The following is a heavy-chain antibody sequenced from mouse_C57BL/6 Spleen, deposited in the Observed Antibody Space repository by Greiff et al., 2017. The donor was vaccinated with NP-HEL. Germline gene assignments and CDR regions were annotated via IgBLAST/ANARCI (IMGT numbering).Heavy chain of an antibody. J-gene: IGHJ4*01. D-gene: IGHD2-5*01. CDR2: ISSGGSYT. Sequence: EVKLQESGGDLVKPGGSLKLSCAASGFTFSSYGMSWVRQTPDKRLEWVATISSGGSYTYYPDSVKGRFTISRDNAKNTLYLQMSSLKSEDTAMYYCASLYSNEDYYAMDYWGQGTSVTVSS. CDR3: ASLYSNEDYYAMDY. CDR1: GFTFSSYG. V-gene: IGHV5-6*01.